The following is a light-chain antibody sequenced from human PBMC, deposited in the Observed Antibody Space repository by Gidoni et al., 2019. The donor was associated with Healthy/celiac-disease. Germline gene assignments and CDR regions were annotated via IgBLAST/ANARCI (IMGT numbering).Light chain of an antibody. CDR2: QNC. CDR3: QAWDSSTVV. CDR1: KLGDKY. J-gene: IGLJ2*01. V-gene: IGLV3-1*01. Sequence: SYELTQPPSVSVSPGQTASITCSGDKLGDKYACWYQQKPGQSPVLVIYQNCKRPSGIPERFSGSNSGNTATLTLSGTQAMDEADYYCQAWDSSTVVFGGGTKLTVL.